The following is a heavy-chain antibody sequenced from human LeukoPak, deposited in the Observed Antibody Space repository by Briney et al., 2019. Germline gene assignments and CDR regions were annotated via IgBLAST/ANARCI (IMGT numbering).Heavy chain of an antibody. CDR2: IIPIFGTA. J-gene: IGHJ4*02. D-gene: IGHD5-18*01. CDR1: GGTFSSYA. V-gene: IGHV1-69*06. CDR3: AILSGYSYGYMGY. Sequence: ASVKVSCKASGGTFSSYAISWVRQAPGQGLEWMGGIIPIFGTANYAQKFQGGVTITADKSTSTAYMELSSLRSEDTAVYYCAILSGYSYGYMGYWGQGTLVTVSS.